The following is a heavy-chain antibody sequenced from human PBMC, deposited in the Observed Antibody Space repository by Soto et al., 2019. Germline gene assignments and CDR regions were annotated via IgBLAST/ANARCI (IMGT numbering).Heavy chain of an antibody. V-gene: IGHV3-7*01. Sequence: GGSLRLSCAASGFTFSSYWMSWVRQAPGKGLEWVANIKQDGSEKYYVDSVKGRFTISRDNAKNSLYLQMNSLRAEDTAVYYCARWFTIFGVVNIVDAFDIWGQGTMVTVSS. D-gene: IGHD3-3*01. J-gene: IGHJ3*02. CDR2: IKQDGSEK. CDR3: ARWFTIFGVVNIVDAFDI. CDR1: GFTFSSYW.